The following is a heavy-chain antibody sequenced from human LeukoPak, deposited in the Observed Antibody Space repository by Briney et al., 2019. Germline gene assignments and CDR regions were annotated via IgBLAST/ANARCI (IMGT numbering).Heavy chain of an antibody. D-gene: IGHD4-17*01. J-gene: IGHJ4*02. V-gene: IGHV1-2*02. CDR3: ARDQMTTVTTY. CDR1: GYTFTGYY. CDR2: INPNSGGT. Sequence: ASVKVSCKASGYTFTGYYMHWVRQAPGQGLEWMGWINPNSGGTNYAQKFQGRVTITADKSTSTAYMELSSLRSEDTAVYYCARDQMTTVTTYWGQGTLVTVSS.